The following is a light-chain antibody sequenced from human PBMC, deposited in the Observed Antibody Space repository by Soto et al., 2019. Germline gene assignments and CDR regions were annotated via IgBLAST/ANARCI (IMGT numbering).Light chain of an antibody. CDR1: QSVSSY. CDR2: DAS. V-gene: IGKV3-11*01. J-gene: IGKJ1*01. Sequence: EIVLTQSPATLSLSPGERATLSCRASQSVSSYLAWYQHKPGQAPRLLIHDASNRATGIPARFSGSGSGTDFTLTISSLEPEDFAVYYCQQRSNWPRTFGQGTKVEIK. CDR3: QQRSNWPRT.